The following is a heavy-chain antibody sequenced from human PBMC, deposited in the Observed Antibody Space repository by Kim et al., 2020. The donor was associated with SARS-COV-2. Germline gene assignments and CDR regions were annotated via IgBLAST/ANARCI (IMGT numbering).Heavy chain of an antibody. D-gene: IGHD4-17*01. CDR1: GYTFTSYY. Sequence: ASVKVSCKASGYTFTSYYMHWVRQAPGQGLEWMGIINPSGGSTSYAQKFQGRVTMTRDTSTSTVYMELSSLRSEDTAVYYCAREKYGDYHHNYYYGMDVWGQGTTVTVSS. CDR2: INPSGGST. J-gene: IGHJ6*02. V-gene: IGHV1-46*01. CDR3: AREKYGDYHHNYYYGMDV.